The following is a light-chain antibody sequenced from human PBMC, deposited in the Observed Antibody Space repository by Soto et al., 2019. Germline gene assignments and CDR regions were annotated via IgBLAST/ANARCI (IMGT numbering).Light chain of an antibody. CDR3: SSFTTGYTLV. CDR2: NVS. CDR1: SSDVGAFDY. J-gene: IGLJ2*01. V-gene: IGLV2-14*03. Sequence: QSALTQPASVSGSPGQSIIISCTGTSSDVGAFDYVSWYQQHPGKAPKLMIHNVSHRPSGVSNRFSRSKSGNTASLTISGLQAEDEADYYCSSFTTGYTLVFGGGTKLTVL.